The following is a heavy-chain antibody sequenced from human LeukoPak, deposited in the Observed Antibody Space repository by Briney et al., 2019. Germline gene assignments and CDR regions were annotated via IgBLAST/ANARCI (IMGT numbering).Heavy chain of an antibody. CDR2: INHSGST. Sequence: SETLSLTCAVYGGSFSGYYWSWIRQPPGKGLEWIGEINHSGSTNYNPSLKSRVTISVDTSKNQFSLKLSSVTAADTAVYYCARGGASPNYYGSGSDHFGYWGRGTLVTVSS. D-gene: IGHD3-10*01. CDR1: GGSFSGYY. CDR3: ARGGASPNYYGSGSDHFGY. V-gene: IGHV4-34*01. J-gene: IGHJ4*02.